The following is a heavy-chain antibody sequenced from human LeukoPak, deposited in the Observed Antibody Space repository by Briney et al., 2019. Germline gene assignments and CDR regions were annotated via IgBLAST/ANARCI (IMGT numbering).Heavy chain of an antibody. D-gene: IGHD1-26*01. CDR3: ARDGGIVGALGALDY. Sequence: ASVKVSCKASGYTFTSYGISWVRQAPGQGLEWMGWISAYNGNTNYAQKLQGRVTMTTDTSTGTAYMELRSLRSDDTAVYYCARDGGIVGALGALDYWGQGTLVTVSS. CDR1: GYTFTSYG. J-gene: IGHJ4*02. CDR2: ISAYNGNT. V-gene: IGHV1-18*01.